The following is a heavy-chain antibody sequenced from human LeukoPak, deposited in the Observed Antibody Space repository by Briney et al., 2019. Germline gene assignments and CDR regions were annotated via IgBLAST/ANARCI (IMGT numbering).Heavy chain of an antibody. J-gene: IGHJ4*02. CDR2: ISSSSSYI. CDR3: ARAPLWSGDFPLPY. V-gene: IGHV3-21*01. CDR1: GFTFSSYS. Sequence: GGSLRLSCAASGFTFSSYSMNWVRQAPGKGLEWVSSISSSSSYIYYADSVKGRFTISRDNAKNSLYLQMNSLRAEDTAVYYCARAPLWSGDFPLPYWGQEPLVTVSS. D-gene: IGHD2-21*01.